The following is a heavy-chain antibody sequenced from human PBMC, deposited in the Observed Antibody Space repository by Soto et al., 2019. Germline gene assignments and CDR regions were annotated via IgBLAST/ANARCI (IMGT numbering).Heavy chain of an antibody. D-gene: IGHD2-15*01. J-gene: IGHJ1*01. CDR2: INHSGST. Sequence: QVQLQQWGAGLLKPSETLSLTCAVYGGSFSGYYWSWIRQPPGKGLEWIGEINHSGSTNYNPSLKSRVTISVDTSNNRFSLKLSSVTAADTAVYYYASLGYCSGGSCYSAEYFQHWGQGTLVTVSS. CDR1: GGSFSGYY. CDR3: ASLGYCSGGSCYSAEYFQH. V-gene: IGHV4-34*01.